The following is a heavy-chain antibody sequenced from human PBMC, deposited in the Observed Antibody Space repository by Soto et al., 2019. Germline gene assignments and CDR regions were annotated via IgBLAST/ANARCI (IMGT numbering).Heavy chain of an antibody. CDR3: ARPYGGKIGDAPDL. CDR1: GFTFSSYA. D-gene: IGHD4-17*01. Sequence: LRLSCVASGFTFSSYAMSWVRQVPGKGPEWVSTISDAAGSAYYVDSVKGRFTISRDNSKKTLYLQMNSLRAEDSAVYNCARPYGGKIGDAPDLWGPGTMVTVSS. V-gene: IGHV3-23*01. J-gene: IGHJ3*01. CDR2: ISDAAGSA.